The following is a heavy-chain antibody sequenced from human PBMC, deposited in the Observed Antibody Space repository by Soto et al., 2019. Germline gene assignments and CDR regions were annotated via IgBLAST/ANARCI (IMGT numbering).Heavy chain of an antibody. CDR1: GLTFSISW. D-gene: IGHD2-15*01. CDR3: ATANTPYAFYM. CDR2: INPAGNVQ. V-gene: IGHV3-7*01. Sequence: VQLVESGGGLVQPGASLRLSCTASGLTFSISWMSWVRQAPGEGLEWVSNINPAGNVQHYADSVKERFTLSRDNAKNSLFLQMSGRRVEDTAVYYCATANTPYAFYMWGQGTMVTVSS. J-gene: IGHJ3*02.